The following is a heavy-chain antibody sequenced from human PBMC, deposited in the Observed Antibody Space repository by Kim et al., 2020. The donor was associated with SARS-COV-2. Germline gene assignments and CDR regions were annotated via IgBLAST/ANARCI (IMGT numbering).Heavy chain of an antibody. Sequence: GGSLRLSCAASGFTFSSYGMHWVRQAPGKGLEWVAVIWYDGSNKYYADSVKGRFTISRDNSKNTLYLQMNSLRAEDTAVYYCARDGGDVTTVNEIDYWGQGTLVTVSS. V-gene: IGHV3-33*01. CDR3: ARDGGDVTTVNEIDY. CDR2: IWYDGSNK. CDR1: GFTFSSYG. J-gene: IGHJ4*02. D-gene: IGHD4-17*01.